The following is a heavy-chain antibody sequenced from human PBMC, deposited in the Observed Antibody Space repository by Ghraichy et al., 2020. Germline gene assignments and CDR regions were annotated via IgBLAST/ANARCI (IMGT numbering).Heavy chain of an antibody. D-gene: IGHD3-22*01. J-gene: IGHJ5*02. Sequence: SQTLSLTCAVYGGSFSGYYWSWIRQPPGKGLEWIGEINHSGSTNYNPSLKSRVTISVDTSKNQFSLKLSSVTAADTAVYYCARGRAYQYYDSSGYYRNWFDPWGQGTLVTVSS. CDR1: GGSFSGYY. V-gene: IGHV4-34*01. CDR3: ARGRAYQYYDSSGYYRNWFDP. CDR2: INHSGST.